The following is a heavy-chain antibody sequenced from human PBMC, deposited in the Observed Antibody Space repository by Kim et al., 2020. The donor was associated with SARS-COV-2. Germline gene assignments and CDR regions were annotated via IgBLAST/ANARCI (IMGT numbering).Heavy chain of an antibody. Sequence: GGSLRLSCVASGFIFSNFWMHWVRQVPGKGLVWVARITSDGTTTYADSVKGRFTISRDNGKNTLYLQMNSLRAEDTAVYYCAPDPVLHGSTLDPWGQGT. V-gene: IGHV3-74*01. D-gene: IGHD3-10*01. CDR2: ITSDGTT. J-gene: IGHJ5*02. CDR3: APDPVLHGSTLDP. CDR1: GFIFSNFW.